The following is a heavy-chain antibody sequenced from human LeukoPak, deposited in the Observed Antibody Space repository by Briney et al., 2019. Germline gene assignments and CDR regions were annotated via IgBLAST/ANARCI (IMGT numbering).Heavy chain of an antibody. CDR1: GFTFSGSA. CDR3: TRPSITIDY. J-gene: IGHJ4*02. V-gene: IGHV3-73*01. D-gene: IGHD3-10*01. CDR2: IRSKANSYAT. Sequence: GGSLKLSCAASGFTFSGSAMHWVRQASGKGLEWVGRIRSKANSYATAYAASVKGRFTISRDDSKNTAYLQMNSLKTEDTAVYYCTRPSITIDYWGQGTLVTVSS.